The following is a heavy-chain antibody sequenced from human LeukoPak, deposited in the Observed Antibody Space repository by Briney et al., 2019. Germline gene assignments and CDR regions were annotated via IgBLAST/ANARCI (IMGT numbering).Heavy chain of an antibody. CDR1: GFTFSNYG. J-gene: IGHJ2*01. CDR2: ISASGSTT. Sequence: PVGSLRLSCATSGFTFSNYGMTWVRQAPGKGLEWVSVISASGSTTYYADSVRGRFTISRDNSKNTLHLQMNNLTADDTAIYYCARELVSLGTGYFDLWGRGTLLTVSS. D-gene: IGHD7-27*01. V-gene: IGHV3-23*01. CDR3: ARELVSLGTGYFDL.